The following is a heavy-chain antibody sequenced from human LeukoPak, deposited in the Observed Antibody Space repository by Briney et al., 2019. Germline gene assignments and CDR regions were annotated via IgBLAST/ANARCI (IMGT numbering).Heavy chain of an antibody. CDR1: GYTFTSYG. CDR3: ARESIYHYDSSGYYSPHAFDI. CDR2: ISAYNGNT. V-gene: IGHV1-18*01. J-gene: IGHJ3*02. Sequence: GASVKVSCKASGYTFTSYGISWVRQAPGQGLEWMGWISAYNGNTNYAQKLQGRVTMTTDTSTSTAYMELRSLRSDDTAVYYCARESIYHYDSSGYYSPHAFDIWGQGTMVTVSS. D-gene: IGHD3-22*01.